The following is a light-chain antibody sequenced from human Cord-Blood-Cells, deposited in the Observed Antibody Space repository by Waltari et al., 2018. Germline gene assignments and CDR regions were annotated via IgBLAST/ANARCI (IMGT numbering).Light chain of an antibody. J-gene: IGLJ2*01. CDR2: DVS. CDR1: SSDVGGYNY. V-gene: IGLV2-14*01. Sequence: QSALTQPASVSGSPGQSITISCTGTSSDVGGYNYVSWYQQHPGKAPKLMIYDVSNRPSWVSKRFSGYKSGNTASLTMSGLQAEDEADYYCSSYTSSSTVVFGGGTKLTVL. CDR3: SSYTSSSTVV.